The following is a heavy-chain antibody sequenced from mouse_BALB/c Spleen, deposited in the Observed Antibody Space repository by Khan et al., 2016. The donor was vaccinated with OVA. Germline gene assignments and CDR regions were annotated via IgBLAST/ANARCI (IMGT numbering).Heavy chain of an antibody. J-gene: IGHJ3*01. V-gene: IGHV2-9*02. D-gene: IGHD2-1*01. CDR1: GFSLTNYG. CDR3: ATLYGNEPY. Sequence: QMQLEESGPGLVAPSQSLSITCTVSGFSLTNYGVHWLRQPPGKGLEWLGVIWAGGSTNYNSALMSRLSISKDNTKGQVFFKMNSLQTDDTAMYYCATLYGNEPYWGQGTLVTVSA. CDR2: IWAGGST.